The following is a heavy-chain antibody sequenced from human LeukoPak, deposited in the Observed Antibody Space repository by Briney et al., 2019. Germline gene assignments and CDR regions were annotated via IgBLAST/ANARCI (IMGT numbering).Heavy chain of an antibody. CDR1: GYTFTSYD. CDR3: ARGEYYGSGSYYNPDFDY. D-gene: IGHD3-10*01. Sequence: GASVKVSCKASGYTFTSYDINWVRQATGQGLEWMGWMNPNSGNTGYAQKFRGRVTMTRNTSISTAYMELSSLRSEDTAVYYCARGEYYGSGSYYNPDFDYWGQGTLVTVSS. J-gene: IGHJ4*02. CDR2: MNPNSGNT. V-gene: IGHV1-8*01.